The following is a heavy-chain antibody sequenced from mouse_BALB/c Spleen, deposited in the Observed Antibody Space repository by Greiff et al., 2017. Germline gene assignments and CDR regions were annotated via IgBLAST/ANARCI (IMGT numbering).Heavy chain of an antibody. CDR1: GYTFTDYY. CDR3: ARSGHYRYDAFAY. J-gene: IGHJ3*01. V-gene: IGHV1-77*01. Sequence: VQLQQSGAELARPGASVKLSCKASGYTFTDYYINWVKQRTGQGLEWIGEIYPGSGNTYYNEKFKGKATLTADKSSSTAYMQLSSLTSEDSAVYFCARSGHYRYDAFAYWGQGTLVTVSA. D-gene: IGHD2-14*01. CDR2: IYPGSGNT.